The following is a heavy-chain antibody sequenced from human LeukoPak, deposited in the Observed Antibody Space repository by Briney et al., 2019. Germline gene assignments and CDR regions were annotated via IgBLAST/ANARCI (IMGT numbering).Heavy chain of an antibody. D-gene: IGHD2-2*01. CDR1: GVSLNNYY. J-gene: IGHJ5*02. V-gene: IGHV4-59*01. Sequence: SETLYLTCNVSGVSLNNYYWTWVRQSPGKGLEWIGYIFDIGNTNYNPSLKSRATISLDRSQNQFSLRLNSVTAADTAVYYCAKGMMPDWFDPWGQGTLVTVST. CDR2: IFDIGNT. CDR3: AKGMMPDWFDP.